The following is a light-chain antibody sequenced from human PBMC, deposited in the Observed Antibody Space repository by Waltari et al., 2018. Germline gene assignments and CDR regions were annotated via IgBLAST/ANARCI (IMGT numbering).Light chain of an antibody. Sequence: SYELTQPPSVSVSPGQTARITCSGDALPKQYAYWYQQKPGQAPVLGIYKDCERPSGFPERFSCASSGKTVTLTISGVQAEDEADYYCQSADSSGTFYVFGTGTKVTVL. CDR3: QSADSSGTFYV. CDR1: ALPKQY. J-gene: IGLJ1*01. CDR2: KDC. V-gene: IGLV3-25*03.